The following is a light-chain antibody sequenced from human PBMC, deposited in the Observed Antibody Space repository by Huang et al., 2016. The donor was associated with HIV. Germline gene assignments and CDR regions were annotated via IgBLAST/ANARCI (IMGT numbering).Light chain of an antibody. CDR3: MQGIHWPQT. J-gene: IGKJ1*01. CDR1: HSLLHSDGNTY. V-gene: IGKV2-30*02. CDR2: KVS. Sequence: DVVLTQSPLSLPVTLGQPASISCKSSHSLLHSDGNTYLNWFLQRPGQSPRRLIYKVSNRDVGGPARFSGSGSGADFTLTISRVEADDIGVYYCMQGIHWPQTFGQGTKVEVK.